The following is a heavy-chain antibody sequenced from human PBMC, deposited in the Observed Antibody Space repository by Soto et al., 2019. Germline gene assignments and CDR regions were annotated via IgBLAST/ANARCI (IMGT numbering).Heavy chain of an antibody. CDR3: ARGRRDGYNFDY. J-gene: IGHJ4*02. D-gene: IGHD5-12*01. CDR1: GFTFSSYS. CDR2: ISSGNSYI. V-gene: IGHV3-21*01. Sequence: GGSLRLSCAASGFTFSSYSMNWVRQAPGKGLEWVSSISSGNSYIYYADSVKGRFTISRDNAKNSLYLQMNSLRAEDTAVYYCARGRRDGYNFDYWGQGTLVTVSS.